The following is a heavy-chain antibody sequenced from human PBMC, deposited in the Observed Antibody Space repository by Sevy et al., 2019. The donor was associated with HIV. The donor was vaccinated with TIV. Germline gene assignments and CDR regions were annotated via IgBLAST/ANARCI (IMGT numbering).Heavy chain of an antibody. CDR2: ISGSGGST. D-gene: IGHD3-10*01. CDR1: GFTFSSYA. V-gene: IGHV3-23*01. J-gene: IGHJ6*02. Sequence: GGSLRLSCAASGFTFSSYAMSWVRQAPGKGLEWVSAISGSGGSTYYADSVKGRFTISRDNSKSTLYLQMNSLRAEDTAVYYCATKSPYYYGSGRGYYYGMDVWGQGTTVTVSS. CDR3: ATKSPYYYGSGRGYYYGMDV.